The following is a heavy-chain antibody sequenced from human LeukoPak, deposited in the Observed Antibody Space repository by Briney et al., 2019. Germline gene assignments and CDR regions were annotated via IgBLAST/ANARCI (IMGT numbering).Heavy chain of an antibody. J-gene: IGHJ6*04. CDR3: AELGITMIGGV. Sequence: PGGSLRLSCEASGITFSSYLMTWVRQGPGKGLEWVSYISSSGSTIYYADSVKGRFTISRDNAKNSLYLQMNSLRAEDTAVYYCAELGITMIGGVWGKGTTVTISS. D-gene: IGHD3-10*02. CDR2: ISSSGSTI. V-gene: IGHV3-48*03. CDR1: GITFSSYL.